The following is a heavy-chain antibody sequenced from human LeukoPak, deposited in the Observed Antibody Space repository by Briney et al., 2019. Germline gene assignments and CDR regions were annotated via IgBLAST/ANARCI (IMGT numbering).Heavy chain of an antibody. CDR2: IYYSGST. CDR1: GGSVSSGSYY. D-gene: IGHD3-3*01. CDR3: ARSPGADYDFWSGLRSNNWFDP. Sequence: PSETLSLTCTVSGGSVSSGSYYWSWIRQPPGKGLEWIGYIYYSGSTNYNPSLKSRVTISVYTSKNQFSLKLSCVTAADAAGYYCARSPGADYDFWSGLRSNNWFDPWGQGTLVTVSS. V-gene: IGHV4-61*01. J-gene: IGHJ5*02.